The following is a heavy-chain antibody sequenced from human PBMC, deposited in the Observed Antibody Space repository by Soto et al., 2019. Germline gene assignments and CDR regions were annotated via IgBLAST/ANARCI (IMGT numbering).Heavy chain of an antibody. D-gene: IGHD5-12*01. V-gene: IGHV3-21*06. J-gene: IGHJ6*02. Sequence: GGSLRLSCASSGFTFRSYNMNWVRQAPGKGLEWVSFISSSSSYIYYGDSVKGRFTISRDNAENSLYLQMNSLRAEDTAVYYCAKEVATIVSATGVWGQGTTVTVSS. CDR1: GFTFRSYN. CDR3: AKEVATIVSATGV. CDR2: ISSSSSYI.